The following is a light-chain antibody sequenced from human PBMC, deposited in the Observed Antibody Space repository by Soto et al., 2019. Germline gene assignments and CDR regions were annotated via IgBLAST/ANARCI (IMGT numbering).Light chain of an antibody. Sequence: DIVMTQSPDSLAVSLGERATINCKSSQSVLSSANHQNHLAWYQQKPGQPPRLLIYWASTRESGVPDRFSGGGSGTDFTLTISSLQAEDVAVYYCQQYYTTPLTFDGGTKVEI. CDR2: WAS. CDR3: QQYYTTPLT. CDR1: QSVLSSANHQNH. J-gene: IGKJ4*01. V-gene: IGKV4-1*01.